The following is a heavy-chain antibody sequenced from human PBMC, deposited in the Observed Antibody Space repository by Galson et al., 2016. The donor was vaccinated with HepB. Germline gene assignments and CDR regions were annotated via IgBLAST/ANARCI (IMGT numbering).Heavy chain of an antibody. Sequence: SCKASGATFSSYVITWVRQAPGQGLEWMGGIVPFFGTTNYAQKFQGRVTITADESTNTAYMELSSLRSDDTAVYYCARGGFWSGYNYFGMDVWGQGTTVTVSS. J-gene: IGHJ6*02. D-gene: IGHD3-3*01. V-gene: IGHV1-69*01. CDR1: GATFSSYV. CDR2: IVPFFGTT. CDR3: ARGGFWSGYNYFGMDV.